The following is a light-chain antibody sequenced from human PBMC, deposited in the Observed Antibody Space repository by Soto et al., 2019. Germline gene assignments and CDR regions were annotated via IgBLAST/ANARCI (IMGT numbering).Light chain of an antibody. J-gene: IGKJ4*01. CDR1: QGISSY. CDR2: AAS. V-gene: IGKV1D-8*03. Sequence: IMVTHSVSFLSANTRDRVTISCRMSQGISSYLAWYQQKPGKAPKLLIYAASSLQSGVPSRFSGSGSGTDFTLTISSLQPEDFATYYCQQATSFPLPFGGGSKVDVK. CDR3: QQATSFPLP.